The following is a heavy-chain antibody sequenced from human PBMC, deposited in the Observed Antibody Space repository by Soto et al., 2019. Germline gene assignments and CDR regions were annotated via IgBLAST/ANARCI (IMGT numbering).Heavy chain of an antibody. CDR2: IYYSGST. D-gene: IGHD2-2*01. CDR3: ASLLGYCSSTSCYPFDY. J-gene: IGHJ4*02. Sequence: ETLSLTCTVSGGSISSSSYYWGWIRQPPGKGLEWIGSIYYSGSTYYNPSLKSRVTISVDTSKNQFSLKLSSVTAADTAVYYCASLLGYCSSTSCYPFDYWGQGTLVTVSS. V-gene: IGHV4-39*01. CDR1: GGSISSSSYY.